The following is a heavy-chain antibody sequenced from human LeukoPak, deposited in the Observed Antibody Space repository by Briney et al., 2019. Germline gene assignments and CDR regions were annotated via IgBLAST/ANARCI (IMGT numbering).Heavy chain of an antibody. CDR1: GFTFSSNY. CDR2: IYSGGST. CDR3: ARDGGSGSSHYYYYYGMDV. J-gene: IGHJ6*02. D-gene: IGHD3-10*01. V-gene: IGHV3-53*01. Sequence: GGSLRLSCAASGFTFSSNYMSWVRQAPGKGLEWVSVIYSGGSTYYADSVKGRFTISRDNSKNTLYLQMNSLRAEDTAVYYCARDGGSGSSHYYYYYGMDVWGQGTTVTVS.